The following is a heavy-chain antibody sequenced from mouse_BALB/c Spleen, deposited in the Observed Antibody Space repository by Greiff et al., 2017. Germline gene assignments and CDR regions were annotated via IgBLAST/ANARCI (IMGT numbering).Heavy chain of an antibody. CDR2: INPSNGGT. CDR1: GYTFTSYY. CDR3: ARSRLPYAMDY. V-gene: IGHV1-53*01. Sequence: QVQLQQSGAELVKPGASVKLSCKASGYTFTSYYMYWVKQRPGQGLEWIGEINPSNGGTNFNEKFKSKATLTVDKSSSTAYMQLKSLTSEDSAVYYCARSRLPYAMDYWGQGTSVTVSS. D-gene: IGHD1-2*01. J-gene: IGHJ4*01.